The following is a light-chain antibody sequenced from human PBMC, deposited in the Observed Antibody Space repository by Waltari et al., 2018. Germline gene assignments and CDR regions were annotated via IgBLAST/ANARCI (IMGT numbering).Light chain of an antibody. CDR2: RAS. CDR3: QQYDSYPLT. V-gene: IGKV1-5*03. CDR1: QRISNW. J-gene: IGKJ4*01. Sequence: DIQMTQSPSTLSASVGDRVTITCRASQRISNWLAWYQQKPGKAPKLLIQRASSLESGVPSRFSGSGYVTELTLTISSLQPDDFATYYCQQYDSYPLTFGGGTKVEIK.